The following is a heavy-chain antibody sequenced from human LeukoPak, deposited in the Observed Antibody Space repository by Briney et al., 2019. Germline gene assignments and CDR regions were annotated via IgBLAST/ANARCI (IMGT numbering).Heavy chain of an antibody. J-gene: IGHJ6*02. Sequence: GGSLRLSCAASGFTFSSYAMHWVRQAPGKGLEWVAVISYDGSNKYYADSVKGRFTISRDNSKNTLYLQMNSLRAEDTAVYYCAKDYSSGWYHLYYYYYGMDVWGQGTTVTVSS. CDR2: ISYDGSNK. V-gene: IGHV3-30-3*01. CDR1: GFTFSSYA. CDR3: AKDYSSGWYHLYYYYYGMDV. D-gene: IGHD6-19*01.